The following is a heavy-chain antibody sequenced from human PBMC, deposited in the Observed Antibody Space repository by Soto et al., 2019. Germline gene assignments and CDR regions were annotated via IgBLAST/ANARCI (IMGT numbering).Heavy chain of an antibody. D-gene: IGHD6-19*01. Sequence: GGSLRLSCAASGFTFSSYAMHWVRQAPGKGLEWVAVISYDGSNKYYADSVKGRFTISRDNSKNTLYLQMNSLRAEDTAVYYCAREVSSGWADYYYYGMDVWGQGTTVTVSS. CDR3: AREVSSGWADYYYYGMDV. CDR1: GFTFSSYA. CDR2: ISYDGSNK. J-gene: IGHJ6*02. V-gene: IGHV3-30-3*01.